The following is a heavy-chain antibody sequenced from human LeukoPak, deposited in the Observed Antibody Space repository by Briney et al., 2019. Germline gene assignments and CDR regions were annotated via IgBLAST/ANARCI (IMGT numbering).Heavy chain of an antibody. V-gene: IGHV4-59*01. J-gene: IGHJ6*03. CDR1: GGSISSYY. Sequence: SETLSLTCTVSGGSISSYYWSWIRQPPGKGLEWIGFIYYSGSTNYNPSLKSRVTISVDTSKNQFSLKLSSVTAADTAVYYCARTTEGGYTYDYFYYYYMDVWGKGTTVTISS. CDR2: IYYSGST. D-gene: IGHD5-18*01. CDR3: ARTTEGGYTYDYFYYYYMDV.